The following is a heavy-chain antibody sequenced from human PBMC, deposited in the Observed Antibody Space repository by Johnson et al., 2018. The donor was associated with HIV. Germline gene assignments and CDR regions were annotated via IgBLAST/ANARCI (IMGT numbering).Heavy chain of an antibody. Sequence: VQVVESGGGVVQPGRSLRLSCVVSGLSFSNHAIYWVRQAPGKGLRWVPILLHDANGQHYADSVKGRFAISRGYSKNTLYLQMNTLTPDDTAVYYCTAGRFWNAAFDIWCQRTMVTVSS. CDR3: TAGRFWNAAFDI. D-gene: IGHD1-1*01. V-gene: IGHV3-30*09. J-gene: IGHJ3*02. CDR2: LLHDANGQ. CDR1: GLSFSNHA.